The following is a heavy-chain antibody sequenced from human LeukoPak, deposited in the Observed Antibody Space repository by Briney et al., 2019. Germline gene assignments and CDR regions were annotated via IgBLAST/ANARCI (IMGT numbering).Heavy chain of an antibody. CDR2: ISGSGTNT. Sequence: PGGSLRLSCAASGFTFSDYYMSWIRQAPGKGLEWVSSISGSGTNTYYADSVKGRFTISRDTSRNTLYLQMSSLRAEDTAIYYCAKTYCSTTRCLSWGNDYWGQGTLVTVSS. V-gene: IGHV3-23*01. CDR3: AKTYCSTTRCLSWGNDY. D-gene: IGHD2-2*01. CDR1: GFTFSDYY. J-gene: IGHJ4*02.